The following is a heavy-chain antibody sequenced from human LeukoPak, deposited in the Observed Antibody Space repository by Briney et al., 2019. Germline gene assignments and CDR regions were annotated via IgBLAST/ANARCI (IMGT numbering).Heavy chain of an antibody. CDR2: INHSGTT. V-gene: IGHV4-34*01. Sequence: PSETLSLTCAVYGGSFSDYDWSWIRQPPGKGLEWIGEINHSGTTNDNPSLKSRVTMSVDTSKSQFSLNLRSVTAADTAVYYCARNRMLSTSYYYYYYYMDVWGKGTTVTVSS. D-gene: IGHD2-8*01. CDR3: ARNRMLSTSYYYYYYYMDV. CDR1: GGSFSDYD. J-gene: IGHJ6*03.